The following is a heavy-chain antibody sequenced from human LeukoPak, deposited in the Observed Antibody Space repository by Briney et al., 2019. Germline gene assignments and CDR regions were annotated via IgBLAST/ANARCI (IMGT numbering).Heavy chain of an antibody. CDR1: GFTVSSNY. CDR3: ARDRSGSYYGGFDY. V-gene: IGHV3-53*01. J-gene: IGHJ4*02. Sequence: GGSLRLSCAASGFTVSSNYMSWVRQAPGKGLEWVSVIYSGGSTYYADSVKGRFTISRDNSKNTLYLQMNSLRAEDTAVYYCARDRSGSYYGGFDYWGQGTLVTVSS. CDR2: IYSGGST. D-gene: IGHD1-26*01.